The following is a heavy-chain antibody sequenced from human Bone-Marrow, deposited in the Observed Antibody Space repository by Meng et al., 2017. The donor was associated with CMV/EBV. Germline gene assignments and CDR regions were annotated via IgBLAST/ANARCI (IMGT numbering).Heavy chain of an antibody. J-gene: IGHJ4*02. CDR3: ASMVGGGYFDY. D-gene: IGHD4-23*01. CDR2: IYSDDST. V-gene: IGHV3-53*01. CDR1: GFTVSSNY. Sequence: GESLKISCAASGFTVSSNYMSWVRQAPGKGLEWVSVIYSDDSTYYADSVKGLFTISRDNSKNTLYLQMNSLRAEDTAVYYCASMVGGGYFDYWGQGTLVTVSS.